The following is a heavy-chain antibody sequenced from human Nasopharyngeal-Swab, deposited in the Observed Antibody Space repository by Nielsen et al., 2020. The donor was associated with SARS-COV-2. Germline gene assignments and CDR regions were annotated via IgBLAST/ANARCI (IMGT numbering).Heavy chain of an antibody. CDR2: MNPNSGNT. J-gene: IGHJ6*02. V-gene: IGHV1-8*01. CDR3: ARAMDV. CDR1: GYTLTELS. Sequence: ASVKVSCKVSGYTLTELSMHWVRQAPGKGLEWMGWMNPNSGNTGYAQKSKGRVTMTRNTSTSTAYMELSRLRSEDTAVYYCARAMDVWGQGTTVTVSS.